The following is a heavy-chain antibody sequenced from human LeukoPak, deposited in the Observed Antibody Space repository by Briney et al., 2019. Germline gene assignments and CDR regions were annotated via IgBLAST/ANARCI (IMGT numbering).Heavy chain of an antibody. CDR1: GGSLSSSSYY. D-gene: IGHD2/OR15-2a*01. J-gene: IGHJ3*02. CDR2: LLYRGTT. Sequence: ASETLSLTCTVSGGSLSSSSYYWGWIRQPPGKGLEWIGSLLYRGTTYYNPSLKGRVTISVDTSKTQFSLKLSSVTAADAAVYFCAREWTTWGAFDIWGQGTMVTVSS. V-gene: IGHV4-39*07. CDR3: AREWTTWGAFDI.